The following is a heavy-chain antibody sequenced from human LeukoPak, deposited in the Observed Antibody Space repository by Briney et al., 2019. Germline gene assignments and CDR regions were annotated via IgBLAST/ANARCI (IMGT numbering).Heavy chain of an antibody. CDR3: ARDSYGFDY. J-gene: IGHJ4*02. V-gene: IGHV3-30*04. Sequence: GGSLRLSCAASGFTFSDYAMHWVRQAPGKGLEWVAIISYDGSNKYYADSVKGRFTISRDNSKNTLYLQMNSPRAEDTAVYYCARDSYGFDYWGQGTLVTVSS. D-gene: IGHD5-18*01. CDR2: ISYDGSNK. CDR1: GFTFSDYA.